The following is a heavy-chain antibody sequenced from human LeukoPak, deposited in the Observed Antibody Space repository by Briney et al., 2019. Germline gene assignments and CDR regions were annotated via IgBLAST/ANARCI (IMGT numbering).Heavy chain of an antibody. CDR3: ARSKTAPGDAFDI. CDR2: ITSSGDST. CDR1: GLTFSDTY. Sequence: GGSLRLSCAASGLTFSDTYMSWLRLAPGKGLEWISSITSSGDSTEYADSVKGRFTISRDNAKKSLYLQMHSLRAEDTAVYYCARSKTAPGDAFDIWGQGTMVTVSS. J-gene: IGHJ3*02. V-gene: IGHV3-11*04.